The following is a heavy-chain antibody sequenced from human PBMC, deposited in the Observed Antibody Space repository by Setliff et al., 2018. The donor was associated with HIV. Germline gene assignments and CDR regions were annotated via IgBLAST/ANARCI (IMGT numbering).Heavy chain of an antibody. Sequence: KPSETLSLTCAVSGGSFSGHYWSWIRQPPGKGPEWIGYISYSGIRNYNPSLKSRVTISLDTSKNRFSLQLRSVTAADTAVYYCARARSSSSFGWFDPWGQGTLVTVSS. V-gene: IGHV4-59*08. CDR2: ISYSGIR. CDR3: ARARSSSSFGWFDP. D-gene: IGHD6-6*01. J-gene: IGHJ5*02. CDR1: GGSFSGHY.